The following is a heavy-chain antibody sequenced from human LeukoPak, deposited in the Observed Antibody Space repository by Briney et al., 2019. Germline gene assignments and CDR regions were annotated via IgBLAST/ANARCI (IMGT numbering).Heavy chain of an antibody. CDR3: VRIYYGPDY. CDR2: INPNNGVT. J-gene: IGHJ4*02. V-gene: IGHV1-2*02. CDR1: GYTFNFHY. Sequence: ASVKVSCKASGYTFNFHYIHWVRQAPGQGLEWVGWINPNNGVTSYAQKFQGGVTMTSDTSISTAYMELSRLRSDDTAVYYCVRIYYGPDYWGQGTLVTVSS. D-gene: IGHD3-3*01.